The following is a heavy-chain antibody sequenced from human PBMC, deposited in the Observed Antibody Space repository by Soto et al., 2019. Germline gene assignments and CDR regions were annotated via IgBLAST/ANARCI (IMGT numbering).Heavy chain of an antibody. CDR3: ARGEYSSSPYNWFDP. V-gene: IGHV4-38-2*01. CDR2: IYHSGST. D-gene: IGHD6-13*01. CDR1: GYSISSGYY. Sequence: PSETLSLTCAVSGYSISSGYYWGWIRQPPGKGLEWIGSIYHSGSTYYNPSLKSRVTISVDTSKNQFSLKLSSVTAADTAVYYCARGEYSSSPYNWFDPWGQGTLVTVSS. J-gene: IGHJ5*02.